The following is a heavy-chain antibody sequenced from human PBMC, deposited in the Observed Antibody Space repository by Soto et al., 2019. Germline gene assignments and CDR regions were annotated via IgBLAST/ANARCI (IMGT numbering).Heavy chain of an antibody. Sequence: GGSLRLSCAASGFTFSSYGMHWVRQAPGKGLEWVAVISYDGSNKYYADSVKGRFTISRDNSKNTLYLQMNSLRAEDTAVYYCAKDLDSYGLIYYYYYGMDVWGQGTTVTVSS. CDR1: GFTFSSYG. D-gene: IGHD5-18*01. CDR2: ISYDGSNK. V-gene: IGHV3-30*18. CDR3: AKDLDSYGLIYYYYYGMDV. J-gene: IGHJ6*02.